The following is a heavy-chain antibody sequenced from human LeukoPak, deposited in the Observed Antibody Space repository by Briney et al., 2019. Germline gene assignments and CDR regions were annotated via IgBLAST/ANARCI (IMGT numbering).Heavy chain of an antibody. CDR1: GFTFNTHA. J-gene: IGHJ4*02. V-gene: IGHV3-23*01. CDR2: ITSSGRTP. D-gene: IGHD3-10*01. Sequence: GGSLRLSCEASGFTFNTHAMSWVRQAPGKGREWVASITSSGRTPYYTDSVKGRFTISRDNSKNTLYLQMNSLRGEDTAVYYCAKDRPNFYETSGSYYKIKGDFWGQGSLVTVSS. CDR3: AKDRPNFYETSGSYYKIKGDF.